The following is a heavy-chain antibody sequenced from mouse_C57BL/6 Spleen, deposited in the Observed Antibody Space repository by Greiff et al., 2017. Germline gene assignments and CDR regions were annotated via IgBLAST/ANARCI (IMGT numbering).Heavy chain of an antibody. J-gene: IGHJ4*01. Sequence: QVQLQQPGAELVKPGASVKMSCKASGYTFTSYWITWVKQRPGQGLEWIGDIYPGSGSTNYTEKFKSTATLTVDTSSSTAYMQLSSLTSEDSAVDYCTANYYGTPMDAWGQGTSVTVSA. V-gene: IGHV1-55*01. CDR1: GYTFTSYW. CDR3: TANYYGTPMDA. D-gene: IGHD1-1*01. CDR2: IYPGSGST.